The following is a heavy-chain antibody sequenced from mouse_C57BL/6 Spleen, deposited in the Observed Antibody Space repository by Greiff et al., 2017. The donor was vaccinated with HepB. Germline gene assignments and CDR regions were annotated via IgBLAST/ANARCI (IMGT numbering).Heavy chain of an antibody. CDR2: ISSGGSYT. D-gene: IGHD2-5*01. V-gene: IGHV5-6*01. CDR1: GFTFSSYG. J-gene: IGHJ2*01. Sequence: EVQRVESGGDLVKPGGSLKLSCAASGFTFSSYGMSWVRQTPDKRLEWVATISSGGSYTYYPDSVKGRFTISRDNAKNTLYLQMSSLKSEDTAMYYCARQGYYSNVYCDYWGQGTTLTVSS. CDR3: ARQGYYSNVYCDY.